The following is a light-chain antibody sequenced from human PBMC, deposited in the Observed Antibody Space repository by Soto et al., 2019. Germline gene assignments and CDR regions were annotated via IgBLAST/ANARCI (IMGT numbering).Light chain of an antibody. V-gene: IGKV1-39*01. CDR1: QSISTY. J-gene: IGKJ1*01. CDR2: AAS. CDR3: QQYNNWPRT. Sequence: DIQMTQSPSSLSASVGDRVTITCRASQSISTYLHWYQQKPGKAPNLLIYAASTLQSGVPSRFSGSGSGTEFTLTISSLQSEDFAVYYCQQYNNWPRTFGQGTKVDI.